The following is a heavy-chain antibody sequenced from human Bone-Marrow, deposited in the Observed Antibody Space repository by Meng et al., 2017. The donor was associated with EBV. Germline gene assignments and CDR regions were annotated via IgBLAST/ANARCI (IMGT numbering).Heavy chain of an antibody. J-gene: IGHJ5*02. V-gene: IGHV3-20*01. D-gene: IGHD3-3*01. CDR1: GFTFSDYY. CDR2: INWNGENT. Sequence: VQLVESGGGLVKPGGSLRLSCAASGFTFSDYYMSWIRQAPGKGLEWVAGINWNGENTGYVDSVKGRFTISRDNAKNFLYLQMDSLRAEDTAFYHCARAGISIFWQHWFDPWGQGPLVTVDS. CDR3: ARAGISIFWQHWFDP.